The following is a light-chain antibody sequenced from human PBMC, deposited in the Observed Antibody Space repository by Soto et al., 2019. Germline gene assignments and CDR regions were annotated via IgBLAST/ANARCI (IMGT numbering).Light chain of an antibody. CDR3: QQGHSTPYT. Sequence: DIQMTQSPYSLSASVGDSVTITCRASQNIRTYLNWYQQKPGRAPKLLIHSASALPGGVPSRFSGSGCGTEFTLTMSGLQPGDFATYYCQQGHSTPYTFGQGTKVEIK. V-gene: IGKV1-39*01. CDR1: QNIRTY. CDR2: SAS. J-gene: IGKJ2*01.